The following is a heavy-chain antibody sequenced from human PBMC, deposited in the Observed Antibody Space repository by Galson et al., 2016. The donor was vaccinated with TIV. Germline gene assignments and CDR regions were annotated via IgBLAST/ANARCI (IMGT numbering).Heavy chain of an antibody. CDR2: IKQDGSEK. V-gene: IGHV3-7*01. CDR3: AGRYFDL. J-gene: IGHJ2*01. Sequence: SLRLSCAASGFTFSDYWMHWVRQTPGKGLEWVANIKQDGSEKYYVDSVKGRFTISRDNAKSSLFLQMNSLRAEDTAVYYCAGRYFDLWVRGPRVTVSS. CDR1: GFTFSDYW.